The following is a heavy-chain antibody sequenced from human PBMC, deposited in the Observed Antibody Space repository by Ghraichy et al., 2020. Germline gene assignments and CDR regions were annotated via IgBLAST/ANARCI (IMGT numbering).Heavy chain of an antibody. D-gene: IGHD2-8*01. CDR1: GGSISSYY. J-gene: IGHJ3*02. CDR3: ARDPPQYGAFDI. CDR2: IYYSGST. V-gene: IGHV4-59*01. Sequence: SETLSLTCTVSGGSISSYYWSWIRQPPGTGLEWIGYIYYSGSTNYNPSLKSRVTISVDTSKNQFSLKLSSVTAADTAVYYCARDPPQYGAFDIWGQGTMVTVSS.